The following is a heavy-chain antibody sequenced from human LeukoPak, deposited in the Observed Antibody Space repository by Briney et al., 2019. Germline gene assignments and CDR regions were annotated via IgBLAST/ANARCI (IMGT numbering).Heavy chain of an antibody. D-gene: IGHD6-19*01. V-gene: IGHV3-66*04. CDR2: IYSDGSS. J-gene: IGHJ3*02. CDR1: GFTVSSNY. CDR3: ARPPPRGSWAFEI. Sequence: GGSLRLSCAASGFTVSSNYMSWVRQAPGKGLEWVSLIYSDGSSSYADSVRGRFRISRDNSKNTLYLQMNSLRAEDTAVYYCARPPPRGSWAFEIWGQGTMVTVSS.